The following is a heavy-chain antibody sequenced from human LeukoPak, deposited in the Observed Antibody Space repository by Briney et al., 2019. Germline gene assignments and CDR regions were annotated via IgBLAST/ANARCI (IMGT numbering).Heavy chain of an antibody. V-gene: IGHV4-4*07. CDR3: ARGPRIAAGDTVDY. J-gene: IGHJ4*02. CDR1: GDSTISYY. CDR2: IHASGDT. Sequence: PSETLSLTCTVSGDSTISYYWSWIRQPAGKGLEWTGRIHASGDTNYNPSLKSRVTMSVDTSKNQFSLKLSSVTAADTAVYYCARGPRIAAGDTVDYWGQGTLVTVSS. D-gene: IGHD6-13*01.